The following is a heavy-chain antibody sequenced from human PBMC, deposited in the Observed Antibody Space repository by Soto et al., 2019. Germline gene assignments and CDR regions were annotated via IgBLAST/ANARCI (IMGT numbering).Heavy chain of an antibody. V-gene: IGHV1-8*01. CDR3: ARSCSITSCYVSTATYYYYMDV. CDR2: MNPNSGNT. J-gene: IGHJ6*03. CDR1: GYTFTSYD. D-gene: IGHD2-2*01. Sequence: ASVKVSCKASGYTFTSYDINWVRQATGQGLEWMGWMNPNSGNTGYAQKFQGRVTMTRNTSISTAYMELSSLRSEDTAVYYCARSCSITSCYVSTATYYYYMDVWGKGTTVTVSS.